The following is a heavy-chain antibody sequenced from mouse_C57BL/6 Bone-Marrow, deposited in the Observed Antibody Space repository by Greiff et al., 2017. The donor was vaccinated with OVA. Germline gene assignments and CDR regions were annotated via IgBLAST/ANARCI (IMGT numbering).Heavy chain of an antibody. V-gene: IGHV3-6*01. D-gene: IGHD3-2*02. CDR3: ARGAQAHFDY. J-gene: IGHJ2*01. CDR1: GYSITSGYY. Sequence: VQLKESGPGLVKPSQSLSLTCSVTGYSITSGYYWNWIRQFPGNKLEWMGYISYDGSNNYNPSLKNRISITRDTSKNQFFLKLNSVTTEDTATYYCARGAQAHFDYWGQGTTLTVSS. CDR2: ISYDGSN.